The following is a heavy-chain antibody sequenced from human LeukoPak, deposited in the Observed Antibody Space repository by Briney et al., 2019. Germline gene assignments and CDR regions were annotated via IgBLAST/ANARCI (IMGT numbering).Heavy chain of an antibody. CDR1: GGTFSNYA. CDR3: ARDLVGSAISYSSGAWDY. J-gene: IGHJ4*02. Sequence: SVKVSCKASGGTFSNYAISWVRQAPGQGLEWMGGIIPLFGSADYAQKFQGRVTFTADESTGTAYMELSSLRPEDAAVYYCARDLVGSAISYSSGAWDYWGQGTLVTVSS. V-gene: IGHV1-69*01. CDR2: IIPLFGSA. D-gene: IGHD3-10*01.